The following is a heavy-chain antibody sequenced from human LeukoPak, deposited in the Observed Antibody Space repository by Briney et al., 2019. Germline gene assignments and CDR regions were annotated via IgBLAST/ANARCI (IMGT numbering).Heavy chain of an antibody. Sequence: ASVKVSCKASGYTFINYGINWVRQAPGQGLEWMGVINPSGGSTSYAQKFQGRVTMTRDTSTRTVYMEVNSLRSEDTAVYYCARQGTYSSAIGMGYWGQGTLVTVSP. D-gene: IGHD6-19*01. V-gene: IGHV1-46*01. CDR3: ARQGTYSSAIGMGY. CDR1: GYTFINYG. J-gene: IGHJ4*02. CDR2: INPSGGST.